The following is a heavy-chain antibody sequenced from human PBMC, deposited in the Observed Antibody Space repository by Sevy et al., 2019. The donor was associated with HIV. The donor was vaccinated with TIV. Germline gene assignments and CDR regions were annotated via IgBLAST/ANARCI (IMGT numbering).Heavy chain of an antibody. CDR1: GFTFSSYA. J-gene: IGHJ4*02. CDR2: ISYDGSNK. Sequence: GGSLRLSCAASGFTFSSYAMHWVRQAPGKGLESVAVISYDGSNKYYADSVKGRFTISRDNSKNTLYLQMNSLRAEDTAVYYCARDLGAAAGMQYYFDYWGQGTLVTVSS. D-gene: IGHD6-13*01. V-gene: IGHV3-30-3*01. CDR3: ARDLGAAAGMQYYFDY.